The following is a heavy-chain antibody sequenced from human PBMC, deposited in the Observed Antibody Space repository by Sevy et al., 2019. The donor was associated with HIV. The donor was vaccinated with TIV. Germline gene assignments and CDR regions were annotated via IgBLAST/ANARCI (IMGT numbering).Heavy chain of an antibody. CDR3: ARDLREAYGYAYLGH. CDR2: ISGVGGSR. Sequence: GGSLRLSCEASGFSFGSYGMSWVRQAPGKGLEWVSAISGVGGSRYYADAVKGRFAISRENSRNTLYLQMNSLRAEDTARYYCARDLREAYGYAYLGHWGQGTLVTVS. J-gene: IGHJ4*02. V-gene: IGHV3-23*01. D-gene: IGHD5-12*01. CDR1: GFSFGSYG.